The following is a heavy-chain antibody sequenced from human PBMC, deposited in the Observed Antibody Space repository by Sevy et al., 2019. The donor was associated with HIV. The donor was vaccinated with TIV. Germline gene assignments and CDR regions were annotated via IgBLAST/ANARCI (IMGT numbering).Heavy chain of an antibody. D-gene: IGHD3-16*02. J-gene: IGHJ4*02. Sequence: GGSLRLSCAASGFTFSSYAMHWVRQAPGKGLEWVAVISYDGSNKDYADSVKGRFTISRDNSKNTLYLQMNSLRAEDTAVYYCARDSADYVWGSYRAVDYWGQGTLVTVSS. CDR3: ARDSADYVWGSYRAVDY. CDR1: GFTFSSYA. CDR2: ISYDGSNK. V-gene: IGHV3-30-3*01.